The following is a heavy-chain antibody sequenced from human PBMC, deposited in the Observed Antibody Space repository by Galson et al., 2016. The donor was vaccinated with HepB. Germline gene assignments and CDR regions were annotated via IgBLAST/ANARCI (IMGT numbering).Heavy chain of an antibody. CDR1: GFTFSKYA. V-gene: IGHV3-64D*09. D-gene: IGHD1-1*01. CDR2: ISSNGDST. CDR3: VKDGWTRLWVSGLAYLDY. Sequence: SLRLSCAASGFTFSKYAMHWVRQAPGKGLEYVSGISSNGDSTYSADSVKGRLTISRDNSKNTLFLQMSSLRSEDTAVYYCVKDGWTRLWVSGLAYLDYWGQGNLVTVSS. J-gene: IGHJ4*02.